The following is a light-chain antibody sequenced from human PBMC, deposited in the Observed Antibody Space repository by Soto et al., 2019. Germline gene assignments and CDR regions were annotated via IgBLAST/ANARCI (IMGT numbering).Light chain of an antibody. CDR3: QFYGDSPLYS. J-gene: IGKJ2*01. V-gene: IGKV3-11*01. CDR2: DAS. CDR1: QSVSSY. Sequence: EIVLTQSPATLSLSPGERATLSCRASQSVSSYLAWYQQKPGQAPRLLIYDASNRATGIPARFSGSGSGTDFTLTISSLEPEDFALYYCQFYGDSPLYSFGQGTKLDLK.